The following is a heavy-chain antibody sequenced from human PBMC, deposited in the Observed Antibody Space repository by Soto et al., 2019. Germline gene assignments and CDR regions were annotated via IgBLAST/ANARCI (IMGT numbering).Heavy chain of an antibody. J-gene: IGHJ5*02. CDR1: GGTLNTYT. V-gene: IGHV1-69*08. CDR3: ARDVTAMEALYHYDT. CDR2: ILPFLGRT. Sequence: QLQLVQSGAAVKKPGSSVKVSCKASGGTLNTYTISWVRQATGQGLEWMGSILPFLGRTNYAKKFQGRVTITADKSTSTMELSGLRSEDTALYFCARDVTAMEALYHYDTWGQGTLVTVSS. D-gene: IGHD5-18*01.